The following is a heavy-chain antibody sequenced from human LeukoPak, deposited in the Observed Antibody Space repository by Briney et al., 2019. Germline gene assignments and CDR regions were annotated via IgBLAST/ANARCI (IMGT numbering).Heavy chain of an antibody. Sequence: GGSLRLSCAASGFTLSIYSMNWVRQAPGKGLEWVSSISSSSYIYYADSVKGRFTISRDNSKNTVYLQMNSLRAEDTAVYYCAKRGDSGTYSFDIWGQGTMVTVSS. CDR2: ISSSSYI. V-gene: IGHV3-21*01. J-gene: IGHJ3*02. D-gene: IGHD1-26*01. CDR3: AKRGDSGTYSFDI. CDR1: GFTLSIYS.